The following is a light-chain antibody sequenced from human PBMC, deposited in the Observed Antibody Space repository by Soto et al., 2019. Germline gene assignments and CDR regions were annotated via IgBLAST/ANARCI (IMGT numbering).Light chain of an antibody. CDR3: CSYAGSGTDNYV. CDR2: SDH. CDR1: RSNIGSNS. J-gene: IGLJ1*01. Sequence: QSVLTQPPSASGTPGQRVTISCSGGRSNIGSNSVSWYQQLPGTAPKLLIYSDHQRPSGVPDRFSGSKSGTSASLAISGLQSEDEADYYCCSYAGSGTDNYVFGSGTKVTVL. V-gene: IGLV1-44*01.